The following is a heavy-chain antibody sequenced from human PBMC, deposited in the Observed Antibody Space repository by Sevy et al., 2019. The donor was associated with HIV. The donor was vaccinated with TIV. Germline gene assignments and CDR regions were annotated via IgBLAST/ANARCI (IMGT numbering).Heavy chain of an antibody. J-gene: IGHJ6*02. V-gene: IGHV3-30-3*01. D-gene: IGHD1-26*01. Sequence: GGSLRLSCAASGFTFSNYAMHWVCQAPGKGLEWVAVISYDGINKYYADSVKGRFTISRDNSKNTLYVQMNSLRADDTAVYYCARDSNSGYYYYYAMDVWGQGATVTVSS. CDR2: ISYDGINK. CDR1: GFTFSNYA. CDR3: ARDSNSGYYYYYAMDV.